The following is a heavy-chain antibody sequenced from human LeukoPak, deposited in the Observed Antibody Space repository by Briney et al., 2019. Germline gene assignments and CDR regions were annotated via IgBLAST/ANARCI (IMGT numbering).Heavy chain of an antibody. D-gene: IGHD4-23*01. CDR2: INPNSGGT. J-gene: IGHJ4*02. Sequence: ASVRVSCKASGYTFTGYYMHWVRQAPGQGLEWMGWINPNSGGTNYAQKFQGWVTMTRDTSISTAYMELSSLRSEDTAVYYCAAVNGGNPWSEPIDYWGQGTLVTVSS. CDR3: AAVNGGNPWSEPIDY. CDR1: GYTFTGYY. V-gene: IGHV1-2*04.